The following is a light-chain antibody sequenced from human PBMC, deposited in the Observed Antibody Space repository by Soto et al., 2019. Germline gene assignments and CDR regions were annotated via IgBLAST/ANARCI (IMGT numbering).Light chain of an antibody. CDR2: NNN. J-gene: IGLJ7*01. V-gene: IGLV1-44*01. Sequence: QSVLTQPPSASGTPGQRVTISCSRSSSNIGSNTVNWYQQLPGTAPKLLIYNNNQRPSGVPDRFSGSKSGTSASLAISGLQSEDEADYYCAAWDDSLSGAVFGGGTQLTVL. CDR3: AAWDDSLSGAV. CDR1: SSNIGSNT.